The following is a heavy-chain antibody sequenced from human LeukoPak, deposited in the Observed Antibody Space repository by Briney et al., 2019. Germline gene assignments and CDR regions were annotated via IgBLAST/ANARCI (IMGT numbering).Heavy chain of an antibody. D-gene: IGHD3-22*01. CDR2: IYYSGST. CDR3: ARGPTQYYYDSSGYSFSYNWFDP. Sequence: ASETLSLTCTVSGGSISSYYWSWIRQPPGKGLEWIGYIYYSGSTNYNTSLKSRVTISVDTPNNQFSLSLGSVTAQRTAVYYCARGPTQYYYDSSGYSFSYNWFDPCGQGTLVTVSS. CDR1: GGSISSYY. J-gene: IGHJ5*02. V-gene: IGHV4-59*01.